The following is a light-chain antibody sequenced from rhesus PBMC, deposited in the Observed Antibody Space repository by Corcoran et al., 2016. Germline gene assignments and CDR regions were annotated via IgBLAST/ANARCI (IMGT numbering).Light chain of an antibody. CDR3: QQYMRGPLT. CDR1: QRINTW. J-gene: IGKJ4*01. V-gene: IGKV1-22*01. CDR2: NAF. Sequence: DIRMTQSPSSLSASIGDTVTINCRESQRINTWLARYQQKPGNAPKLLIYNAFGLQRGVPSRFSGSGSWTDVTLTITSLKSEDVAIYFCQQYMRGPLTFGGGTKVELK.